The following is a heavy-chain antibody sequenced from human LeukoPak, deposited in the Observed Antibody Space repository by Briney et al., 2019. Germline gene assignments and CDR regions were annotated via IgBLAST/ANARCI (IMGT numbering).Heavy chain of an antibody. CDR2: INHSGST. V-gene: IGHV4-34*01. Sequence: PSETLSLTCAVYGGSFSGYYWSWIRQPPGKGLEWIGEINHSGSTNYNPSLKSRVTISADTSKNQFSLKLSSVTAADTAVYYCATRSELYSYYYMDVWGKGTTVTISS. J-gene: IGHJ6*03. CDR1: GGSFSGYY. CDR3: ATRSELYSYYYMDV. D-gene: IGHD1-26*01.